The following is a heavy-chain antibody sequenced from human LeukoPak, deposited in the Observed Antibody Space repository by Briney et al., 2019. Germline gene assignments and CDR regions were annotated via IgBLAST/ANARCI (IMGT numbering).Heavy chain of an antibody. J-gene: IGHJ4*02. V-gene: IGHV4-59*01. CDR1: GGSINSYY. CDR2: ISYSGST. CDR3: ARGNAN. Sequence: PSEPLSLTCTVAGGSINSYYWSWIRQPPGKGLEWIGYISYSGSTNYNPSLKSRVTISLDTSKNQFFLQLSSVTAADTALYYCARGNANWGQGTLVTVSS.